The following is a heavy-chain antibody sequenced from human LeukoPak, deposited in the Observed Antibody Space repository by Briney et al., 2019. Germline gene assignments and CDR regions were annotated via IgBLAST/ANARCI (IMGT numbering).Heavy chain of an antibody. V-gene: IGHV4-39*07. CDR2: IYYSGST. J-gene: IGHJ4*02. CDR3: ARLSTINYDSSDY. D-gene: IGHD3-22*01. Sequence: SETLSLTCTVSGGSISSSSYYWGWIRQPPGKGLEWIGSIYYSGSTYYNPSLKSRVTISVDTSKNQFSLKLSSVTAADTAVYYCARLSTINYDSSDYWGQGTLVTVSS. CDR1: GGSISSSSYY.